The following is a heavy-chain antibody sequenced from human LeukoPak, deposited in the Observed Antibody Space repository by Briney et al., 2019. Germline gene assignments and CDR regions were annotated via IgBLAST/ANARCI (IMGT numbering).Heavy chain of an antibody. V-gene: IGHV1-2*06. J-gene: IGHJ4*02. CDR1: GYTFTGYY. D-gene: IGHD2-15*01. CDR3: ARGVDLWYFDY. Sequence: ASVKVSCKASGYTFTGYYMHWVRQAPGQGLEWMGRINPNRGGTNYAQKFQGRVTMTRDTAISTAYMELSRLRSDDTAVYYCARGVDLWYFDYWGQGTLVTVSS. CDR2: INPNRGGT.